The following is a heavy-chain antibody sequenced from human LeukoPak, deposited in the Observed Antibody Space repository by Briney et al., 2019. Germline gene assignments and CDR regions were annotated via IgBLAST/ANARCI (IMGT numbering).Heavy chain of an antibody. Sequence: PGGSLRLSCAASGFTFDDYAMHWVRQAPGKGLEWVSGISWNSGSIGYAGSVKGRFTISRDNAKNSLYLQMNSLRAEDTALYYCAKVPAYNWNDATPYFDYWGQGTLVTVSS. D-gene: IGHD1-20*01. CDR1: GFTFDDYA. CDR3: AKVPAYNWNDATPYFDY. J-gene: IGHJ4*02. CDR2: ISWNSGSI. V-gene: IGHV3-9*01.